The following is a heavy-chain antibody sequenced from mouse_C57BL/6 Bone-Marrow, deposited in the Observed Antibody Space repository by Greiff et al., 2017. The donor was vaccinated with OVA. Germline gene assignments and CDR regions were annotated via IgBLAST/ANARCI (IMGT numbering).Heavy chain of an antibody. CDR2: ISYDGSN. CDR1: GYSITSGYY. J-gene: IGHJ4*01. Sequence: EVKVEESGPGLVKPSQSLSLTCSVTGYSITSGYYWNWIRQFPGNKLEWMGYISYDGSNNYNPSLKNRISITRDTSKNQFFLKLNSVTTEDTATYYCARAGYYAMDYWGQGTSVTVSS. CDR3: ARAGYYAMDY. V-gene: IGHV3-6*01.